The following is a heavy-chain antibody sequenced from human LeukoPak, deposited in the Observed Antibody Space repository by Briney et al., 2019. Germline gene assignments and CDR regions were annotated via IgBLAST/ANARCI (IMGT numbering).Heavy chain of an antibody. CDR3: VRGCGSAHCPYYLDS. V-gene: IGHV3-7*04. Sequence: GGSLRLSCTVSGFTFSDYYMSWVRQVPGKGLEWVATIRQDGIENHYVDSVKGRFTVSRDNAKNSLYLQMSSLRVEDTALYYCVRGCGSAHCPYYLDSWGHGVLVTVSP. CDR2: IRQDGIEN. CDR1: GFTFSDYY. J-gene: IGHJ4*01. D-gene: IGHD2-15*01.